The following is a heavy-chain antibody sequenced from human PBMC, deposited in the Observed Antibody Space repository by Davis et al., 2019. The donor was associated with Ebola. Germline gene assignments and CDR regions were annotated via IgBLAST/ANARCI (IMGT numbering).Heavy chain of an antibody. V-gene: IGHV1-18*04. D-gene: IGHD6-6*01. J-gene: IGHJ6*02. CDR2: ISAYNGNP. CDR3: ARDLAVSSYYYYGMDV. CDR1: GYTFTSYG. Sequence: AASVKVSCKASGYTFTSYGISWVRPPPGQGLEWMGWISAYNGNPNYAQKFQGRVTMTRDTSISTAYMELSRLRSDDTAVYYCARDLAVSSYYYYGMDVWGQGTTVTVSS.